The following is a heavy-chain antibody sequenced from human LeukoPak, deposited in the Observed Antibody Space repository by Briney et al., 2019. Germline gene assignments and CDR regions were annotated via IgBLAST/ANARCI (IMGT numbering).Heavy chain of an antibody. CDR1: GFTFSSYE. J-gene: IGHJ4*02. D-gene: IGHD3-9*01. Sequence: GGSLRLSCAASGFTFSSYEMNWVRQAPGKGLEWVSSISSSSSYIYYADSVKGRFTISRDNAKNSLYLQMNSLRAEDTAVYYCARGGDKDYWGQGTLVTVSS. CDR2: ISSSSSYI. CDR3: ARGGDKDY. V-gene: IGHV3-21*01.